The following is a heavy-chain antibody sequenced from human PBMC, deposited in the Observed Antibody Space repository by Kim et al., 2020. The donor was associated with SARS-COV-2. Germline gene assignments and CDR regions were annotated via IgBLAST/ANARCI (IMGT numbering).Heavy chain of an antibody. J-gene: IGHJ6*02. D-gene: IGHD2-2*01. CDR1: GFTFSSYE. CDR2: ISSSGSTI. Sequence: GGSLRLSCAASGFTFSSYEMNWVRQAPGKGLEWVSYISSSGSTIYYADSVKGRFTISRDNAKNSLYLQMNSLRAEDTAVYYCARGPVVPAAMPVYYYYGMDVWGQGTTVTVSS. CDR3: ARGPVVPAAMPVYYYYGMDV. V-gene: IGHV3-48*03.